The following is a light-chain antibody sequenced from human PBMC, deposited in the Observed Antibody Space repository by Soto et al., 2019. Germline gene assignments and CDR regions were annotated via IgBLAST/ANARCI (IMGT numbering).Light chain of an antibody. CDR2: GAS. CDR3: QYYGNSPRVT. J-gene: IGKJ3*01. V-gene: IGKV3-20*01. CDR1: QRVSSSY. Sequence: EVVLTQSPGTLSLSPGDRATLSCRASQRVSSSYLAWYQQKPGQAPRLLIYGASSRATGIPDRFSGSGSWTDFTLTISILEPEDFAVYYCQYYGNSPRVTFGPGTKVDIK.